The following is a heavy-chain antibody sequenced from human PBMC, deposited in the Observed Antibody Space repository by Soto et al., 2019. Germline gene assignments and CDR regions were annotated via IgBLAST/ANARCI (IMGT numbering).Heavy chain of an antibody. D-gene: IGHD3-10*01. J-gene: IGHJ4*02. CDR1: GFTFSSYA. CDR3: AKGAIRVTMVRGAPPLDY. Sequence: GGSLRLSCAASGFTFSSYAMSWVRQAPGKGLEWVSAISGSGGSTYYADSVKGRFTISRDNSKNTLYLQMNSLRAEDTAVYYCAKGAIRVTMVRGAPPLDYWGQGTLVTVSS. CDR2: ISGSGGST. V-gene: IGHV3-23*01.